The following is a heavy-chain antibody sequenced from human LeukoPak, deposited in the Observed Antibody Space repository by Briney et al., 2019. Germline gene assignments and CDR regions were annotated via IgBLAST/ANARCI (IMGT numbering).Heavy chain of an antibody. V-gene: IGHV3-30*04. Sequence: PGRSLRLSCAASGFTFSSYAMHWVRQAPGKGLEWVAVISYDGSNKYYADSVKGRFTISRDNSKNTLYLQMNSLGAEDTAVYYCARDLIMGVVVVIRPMGYWGQGTLVTVSS. CDR1: GFTFSSYA. CDR2: ISYDGSNK. D-gene: IGHD3-22*01. CDR3: ARDLIMGVVVVIRPMGY. J-gene: IGHJ4*02.